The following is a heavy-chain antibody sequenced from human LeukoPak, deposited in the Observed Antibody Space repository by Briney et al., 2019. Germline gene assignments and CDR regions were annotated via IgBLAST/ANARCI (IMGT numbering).Heavy chain of an antibody. CDR2: IDYSGST. V-gene: IGHV4-34*01. Sequence: PSETLSLTCAVYGGSMSGYYWSWIRQPPGKGLEWIGEIDYSGSTNCNPSLKSRVTISIDTSKNQFSLNLTSVSAADTSVYYCASRGRWGQGTLVTVSS. CDR3: ASRGR. CDR1: GGSMSGYY. J-gene: IGHJ4*02. D-gene: IGHD1-26*01.